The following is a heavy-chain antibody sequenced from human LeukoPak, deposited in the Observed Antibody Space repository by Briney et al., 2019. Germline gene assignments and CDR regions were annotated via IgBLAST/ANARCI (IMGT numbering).Heavy chain of an antibody. J-gene: IGHJ4*02. CDR2: IYHGGST. CDR1: GGSISSGGYY. CDR3: ASFPDPYFDY. Sequence: SQTLSLTCTVSGGSISSGGYYWSWIRQPPGKGLEWIGYIYHGGSTYYNPSLKSRVTISVDKSKNQFSLKLSSVTAADTAVYYCASFPDPYFDYWGQGTLVTVSS. V-gene: IGHV4-30-2*01. D-gene: IGHD1-14*01.